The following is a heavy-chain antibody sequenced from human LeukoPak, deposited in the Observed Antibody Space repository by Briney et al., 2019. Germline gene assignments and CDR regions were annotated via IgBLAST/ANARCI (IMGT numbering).Heavy chain of an antibody. J-gene: IGHJ4*02. CDR1: GGSISSSSYY. Sequence: LETLSLTCTVSGGSISSSSYYWGWIRQPPGKGLEWIGSIYYSGSTYYNPSLKSRVTISVDTSKNQFSLKLSSVTAADTAVYYCARTTRYCSSTSCYTFHDYWGQGTLVTVSS. CDR2: IYYSGST. V-gene: IGHV4-39*01. CDR3: ARTTRYCSSTSCYTFHDY. D-gene: IGHD2-2*02.